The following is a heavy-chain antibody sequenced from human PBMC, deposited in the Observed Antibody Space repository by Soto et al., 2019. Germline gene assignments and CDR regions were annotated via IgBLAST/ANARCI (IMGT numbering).Heavy chain of an antibody. D-gene: IGHD3-3*01. V-gene: IGHV1-3*01. CDR3: AKDGQIATFGVASAPYALDV. Sequence: ASVKVSCKASGYTFTGYYMHWVRQAPGQRLEWMGWINAGNGNTKYSQKFQGRVTITADESTSTAYMELNSLRSEDTAVYYCAKDGQIATFGVASAPYALDVWGQGTTVTVSS. J-gene: IGHJ6*02. CDR1: GYTFTGYY. CDR2: INAGNGNT.